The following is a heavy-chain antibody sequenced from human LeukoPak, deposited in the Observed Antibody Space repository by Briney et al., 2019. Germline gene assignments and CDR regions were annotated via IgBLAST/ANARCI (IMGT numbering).Heavy chain of an antibody. J-gene: IGHJ4*02. CDR3: ARGYYDFWSGYKRYFDY. CDR1: GGSISSYY. CDR2: IYSSGST. Sequence: SETLSLTCTASGGSISSYYWSWIRQPAGKGLEWIGRIYSSGSTNYNPSLKSRVTMSVDTSKNQFSLKLSSVTAADTAVYYCARGYYDFWSGYKRYFDYWGQGTLVTVSS. V-gene: IGHV4-4*07. D-gene: IGHD3-3*01.